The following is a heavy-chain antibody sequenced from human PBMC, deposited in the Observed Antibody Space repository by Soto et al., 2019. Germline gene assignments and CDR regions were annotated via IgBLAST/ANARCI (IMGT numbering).Heavy chain of an antibody. V-gene: IGHV3-48*02. D-gene: IGHD5-12*01. CDR3: ARSYDFEGNYYYYGMDV. CDR2: ISSSSSTI. J-gene: IGHJ6*02. CDR1: GFTFSSYS. Sequence: GGSLRLSCAASGFTFSSYSMNWVRQAPGKGLEWVSYISSSSSTIYYADSVKGRFTISRDNAKNSLYLQMNSLRDEDTAVYYCARSYDFEGNYYYYGMDVWGQGTTVTVSS.